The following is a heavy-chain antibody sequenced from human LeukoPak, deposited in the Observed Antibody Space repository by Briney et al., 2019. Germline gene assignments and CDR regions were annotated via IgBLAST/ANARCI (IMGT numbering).Heavy chain of an antibody. CDR2: NNWNGGST. V-gene: IGHV3-20*04. J-gene: IGHJ4*02. CDR1: VFTFYDYG. D-gene: IGHD6-19*01. CDR3: ARDWVSGWDAGFVY. Sequence: GGGLRVSCADSVFTFYDYGMSWVRQAPGRGLEWVSGNNWNGGSTGYAHSVKGRFTISRDNAKNSLYLQMNSLRAEDTPLYYCARDWVSGWDAGFVYWGQGTLVTVPS.